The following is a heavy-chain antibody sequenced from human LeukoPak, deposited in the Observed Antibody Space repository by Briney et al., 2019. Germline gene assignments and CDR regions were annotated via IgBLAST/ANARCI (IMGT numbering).Heavy chain of an antibody. CDR3: ARDEYSYGYRYYFDY. V-gene: IGHV3-30*04. D-gene: IGHD5-18*01. CDR1: GFTFSSYA. J-gene: IGHJ4*02. CDR2: ISYDGSNK. Sequence: PGRSLRLSCAASGFTFSSYAIHWVRQAPGKGLEWVAVISYDGSNKYYADSVKGRFTISRDNSKNTLYLQMNSLRAEDTAVYYCARDEYSYGYRYYFDYWGQGTLVTVSS.